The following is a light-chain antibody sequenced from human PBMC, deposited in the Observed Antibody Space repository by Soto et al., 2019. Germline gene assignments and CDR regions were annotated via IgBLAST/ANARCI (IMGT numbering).Light chain of an antibody. CDR3: QQYDHSPRT. CDR1: QSLKRTF. V-gene: IGKV3-20*01. CDR2: GVS. J-gene: IGKJ1*01. Sequence: IILTQSPSTLSLSPGERATLSCRASQSLKRTFLAWYQHKPGQSPRLLISGVSSRAAGVPDRFSGSGSGTDFTPTISRLEPQDSAVYFCQQYDHSPRTFGQGTKVDIK.